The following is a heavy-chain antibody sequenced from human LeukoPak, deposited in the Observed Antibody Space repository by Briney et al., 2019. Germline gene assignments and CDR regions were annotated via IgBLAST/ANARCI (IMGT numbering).Heavy chain of an antibody. CDR2: IKQDGSEK. J-gene: IGHJ6*02. CDR1: GFIFSNDA. Sequence: PGGSLRLSCAASGFIFSNDAMHWVRQAPGKGLEWVANIKQDGSEKYYVDSVKGRFTISRDNAKNSVYLQMNSLRAEDTAVYYCARAMDVWGQGTTVTVSS. V-gene: IGHV3-7*01. CDR3: ARAMDV.